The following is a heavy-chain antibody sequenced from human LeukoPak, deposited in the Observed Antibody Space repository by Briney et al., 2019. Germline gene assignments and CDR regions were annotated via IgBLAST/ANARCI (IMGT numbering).Heavy chain of an antibody. D-gene: IGHD3-3*01. CDR2: ISGSGGST. J-gene: IGHJ3*02. CDR1: GFTFSSYA. CDR3: AKVARITIFGVPDAFDI. V-gene: IGHV3-23*01. Sequence: GSLRLSCAASGFTFSSYAMSWVRQAPGKGLEWVSAISGSGGSTYYADSVKGRFTISRDNSKNTLYLQMNSLRAEDTAVYYCAKVARITIFGVPDAFDIWGQGTMVTVSS.